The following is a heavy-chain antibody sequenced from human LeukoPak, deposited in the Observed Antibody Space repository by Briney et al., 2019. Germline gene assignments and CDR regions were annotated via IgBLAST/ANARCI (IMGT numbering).Heavy chain of an antibody. D-gene: IGHD4-17*01. J-gene: IGHJ4*02. Sequence: GGSLRLSCAASGFTFDDYAMHWVRQAPGKGLEWVSGISWNSGSIGYADSVKGRFTISRDNAKNSLYLQMNSLRAEDTALYYCAKAHYGDYAYYFDYWGQGTLVTVSS. CDR1: GFTFDDYA. V-gene: IGHV3-9*01. CDR3: AKAHYGDYAYYFDY. CDR2: ISWNSGSI.